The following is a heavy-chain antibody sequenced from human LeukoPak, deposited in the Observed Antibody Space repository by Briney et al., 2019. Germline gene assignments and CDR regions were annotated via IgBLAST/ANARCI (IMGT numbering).Heavy chain of an antibody. J-gene: IGHJ4*01. V-gene: IGHV1-3*01. CDR2: IYAGNGNV. Sequence: ASVKVSCKASGYTLSGYTLHWVRQAPGQRPEWMGCIYAGNGNVKYSQNFQGRVTITRDISASTAYMELSSLRSEDTAVYYCAREVAIWGQGTLVTVSS. CDR1: GYTLSGYT. CDR3: AREVAI. D-gene: IGHD2-15*01.